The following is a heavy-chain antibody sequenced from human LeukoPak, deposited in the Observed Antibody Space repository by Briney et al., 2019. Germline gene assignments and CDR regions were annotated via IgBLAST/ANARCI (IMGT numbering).Heavy chain of an antibody. CDR1: GGSISSSSYY. D-gene: IGHD5-18*01. CDR3: ARTTEGGYTYDYFYYYYMDV. V-gene: IGHV4-61*01. J-gene: IGHJ6*03. CDR2: IYHSGST. Sequence: SETLSLTCTVSGGSISSSSYYWSWIRQSPGKGLEWIGYIYHSGSTDYNSSLKSRVTISEDTSKKQFSLKVSSVTAADTAVYYCARTTEGGYTYDYFYYYYMDVWGKGTTVTISS.